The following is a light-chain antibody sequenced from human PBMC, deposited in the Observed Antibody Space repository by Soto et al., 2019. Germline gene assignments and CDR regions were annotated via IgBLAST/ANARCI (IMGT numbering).Light chain of an antibody. V-gene: IGKV1-5*01. Sequence: IRITHSPSPLSASVGGRVTISVRASQSLNNGLAWYQQKPGKAPNPLIYDASTLERGVPSRFSGTGSGTEFTLTISSLQPDDFATYYCQQYHRSSITFGQGTRLAIK. CDR3: QQYHRSSIT. J-gene: IGKJ5*01. CDR1: QSLNNG. CDR2: DAS.